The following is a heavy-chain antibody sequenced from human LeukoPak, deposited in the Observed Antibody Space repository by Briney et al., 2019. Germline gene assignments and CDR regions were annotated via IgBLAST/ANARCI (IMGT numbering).Heavy chain of an antibody. V-gene: IGHV4-61*01. CDR1: GGSVSSGTYY. Sequence: PSETLSLTCTVSGGSVSSGTYYWSWIRQPPGKGPEWIGYIYYTGSTNYSPSLKSRLTISVDTSKNQFSLKLSSVTAADTAVYYCARRGGSGRSFDYWGQGTLVTVSS. J-gene: IGHJ4*02. CDR3: ARRGGSGRSFDY. CDR2: IYYTGST. D-gene: IGHD3-10*01.